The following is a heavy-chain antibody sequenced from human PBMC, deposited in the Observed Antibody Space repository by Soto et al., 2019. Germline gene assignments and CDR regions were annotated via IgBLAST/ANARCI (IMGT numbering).Heavy chain of an antibody. V-gene: IGHV3-23*01. Sequence: AQLLESGGGFVQPGGSLRLSCAASGFTFSSYAMSWVRQAPGKGLEWVSAISGSGDSAYYADSGKGRFTISRDNSKNTLYLQMYSLRAEDTAVYYCAKDRYSGYDSGYWGQGTLVTVSS. J-gene: IGHJ4*02. CDR1: GFTFSSYA. CDR2: ISGSGDSA. D-gene: IGHD5-12*01. CDR3: AKDRYSGYDSGY.